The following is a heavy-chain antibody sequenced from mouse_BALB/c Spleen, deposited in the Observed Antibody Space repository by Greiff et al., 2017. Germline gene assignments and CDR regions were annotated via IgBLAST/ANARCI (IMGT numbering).Heavy chain of an antibody. Sequence: EVKLVESGGGLVKPGGSLKLSCAASGFTFSSYGMSWVRQTPDKRLEWVATISSGGSYTYYPDSVKGRFTISRDNAKNTLYLQMSSLKSEDTAMYYCARRKDYDGGAMDYWGQGTSVTVSS. J-gene: IGHJ4*01. D-gene: IGHD2-4*01. CDR2: ISSGGSYT. V-gene: IGHV5-6*03. CDR1: GFTFSSYG. CDR3: ARRKDYDGGAMDY.